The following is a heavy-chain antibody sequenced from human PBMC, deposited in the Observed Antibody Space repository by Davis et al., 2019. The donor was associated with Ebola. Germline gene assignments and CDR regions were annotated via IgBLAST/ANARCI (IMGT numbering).Heavy chain of an antibody. CDR3: ARTPQFSNYGAYFDY. Sequence: SETLSLTCFVSGGSISNYYWSWIRQPPGKGLEWIGYIYYSGSTNYNPSLKSRVTISVDTSKNQFSLKLSSVTAADTAMYYCARTPQFSNYGAYFDYWGQGTLVTVSS. V-gene: IGHV4-59*01. D-gene: IGHD4-11*01. CDR1: GGSISNYY. CDR2: IYYSGST. J-gene: IGHJ4*02.